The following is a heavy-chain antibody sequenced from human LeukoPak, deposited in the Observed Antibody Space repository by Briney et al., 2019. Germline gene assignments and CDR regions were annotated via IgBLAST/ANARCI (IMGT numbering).Heavy chain of an antibody. CDR2: IKQDGSEK. V-gene: IGHV3-7*01. D-gene: IGHD4-23*01. CDR1: GFTFSSYW. J-gene: IGHJ4*02. CDR3: AKAHLTYGGKKVDY. Sequence: GGSLRLSCAASGFTFSSYWMSWVRQAPGKGLEWVANIKQDGSEKYYVDSVKGRFTISRDNAKNSLYLQMNSLRAEDTAVYYCAKAHLTYGGKKVDYWGQGTLVTVSS.